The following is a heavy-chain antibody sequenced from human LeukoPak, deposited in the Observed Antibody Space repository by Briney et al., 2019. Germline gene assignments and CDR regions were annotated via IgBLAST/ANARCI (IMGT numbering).Heavy chain of an antibody. J-gene: IGHJ4*02. D-gene: IGHD4-17*01. CDR2: ISSGSAYI. Sequence: PGGSPRLSCAVSGFTFSSYTMNWVRQAPGKGLEWVSSISSGSAYIKHADSVKGRLTISRDNANNSLYLQMNSLRAEDTAVYYCARSRRDDDSLVHFDYWGQGTLVTVSS. CDR1: GFTFSSYT. V-gene: IGHV3-21*01. CDR3: ARSRRDDDSLVHFDY.